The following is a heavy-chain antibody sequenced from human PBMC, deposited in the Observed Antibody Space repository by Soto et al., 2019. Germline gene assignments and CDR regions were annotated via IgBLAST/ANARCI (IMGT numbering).Heavy chain of an antibody. CDR2: IGGRGGST. J-gene: IGHJ4*02. D-gene: IGHD4-17*01. CDR3: AKDGYGDRPYYFDY. Sequence: EVQLLESGGGLVQPGGSLRLSCAASGFTFSTYALNWVRQAPGKRLEWVSAIGGRGGSTYFADSVKGRFSISRNSSKNTLYLQMNSLRAENTAVYYCAKDGYGDRPYYFDYWGQGTMVTVSS. CDR1: GFTFSTYA. V-gene: IGHV3-23*01.